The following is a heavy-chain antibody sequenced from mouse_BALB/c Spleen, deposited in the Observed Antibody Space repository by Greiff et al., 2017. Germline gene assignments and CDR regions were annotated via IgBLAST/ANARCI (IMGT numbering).Heavy chain of an antibody. V-gene: IGHV1-37*01. D-gene: IGHD1-1*01. J-gene: IGHJ4*01. CDR3: GKDGSRGAMDY. Sequence: VHVKQSGPELVKPGASVKISCKASGYSFTGYFMNWVKQSHGKSLEWIGRINPYNGDTFYNQKFKGKATLTVDKSSSTAHMELLSLTSEDSAVYYCGKDGSRGAMDYWGQGTSVTVSS. CDR2: INPYNGDT. CDR1: GYSFTGYF.